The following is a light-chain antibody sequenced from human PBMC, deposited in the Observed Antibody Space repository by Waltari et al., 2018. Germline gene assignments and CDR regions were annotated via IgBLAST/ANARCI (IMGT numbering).Light chain of an antibody. J-gene: IGLJ1*01. V-gene: IGLV2-11*01. CDR1: SSAIGAYNS. CDR2: DVN. CDR3: CAYVGTSALYV. Sequence: QSALPQPRPVSGSPGQSVTFPSPGTSSAIGAYNSFSWYQHHPGKAPKLIIYDVNKRPSGVPDRFSGSRSGYTASLTISGLQTADEADFYCCAYVGTSALYVFGTGTKVTVL.